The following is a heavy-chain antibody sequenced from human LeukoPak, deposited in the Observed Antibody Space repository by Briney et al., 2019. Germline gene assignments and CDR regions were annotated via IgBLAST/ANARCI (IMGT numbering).Heavy chain of an antibody. CDR2: IRQDGSEK. CDR1: GFTFSTYW. V-gene: IGHV3-7*01. Sequence: GGSLRLSCAASGFTFSTYWMSWVRQAPGKGLEWVATIRQDGSEKHYVDCVKGRFTISRDNAKNSLFLQMNSLTVEDTAVYYCVRGCGRASCPYFFDSWGQGTLVTVS. CDR3: VRGCGRASCPYFFDS. D-gene: IGHD2-2*01. J-gene: IGHJ4*02.